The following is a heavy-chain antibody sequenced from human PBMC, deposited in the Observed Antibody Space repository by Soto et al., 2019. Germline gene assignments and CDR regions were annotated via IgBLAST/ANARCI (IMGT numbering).Heavy chain of an antibody. D-gene: IGHD5-12*01. CDR1: GITFPTSA. CDR2: INAGNGNT. Sequence: ASVKVSCKASGITFPTSAIHWVRQAPGQGLEWMGWINAGNGNTRYSQKFQGRVTLTRDTSASTAYMDLSSLTSEDAAIYYCARAISGYVTWGQGTLVTVSS. CDR3: ARAISGYVT. V-gene: IGHV1-3*01. J-gene: IGHJ5*02.